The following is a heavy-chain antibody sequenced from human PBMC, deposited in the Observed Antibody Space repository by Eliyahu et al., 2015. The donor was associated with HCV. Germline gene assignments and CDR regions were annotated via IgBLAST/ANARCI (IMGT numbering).Heavy chain of an antibody. CDR1: GYTLTNNF. D-gene: IGHD3-9*01. V-gene: IGHV1-46*01. CDR2: INPGPATT. J-gene: IGHJ5*02. CDR3: ARSRAGYADL. Sequence: QVQLVQSGAEVKKPGASVKLSCKASGYTLTNNFLHWMRQAPGQGLEWIGIINPGPATTTYAAKFQGRATMTRDTSARTVYLDLISLTSDDTALYYCARSRAGYADLWGQGTPVTVSS.